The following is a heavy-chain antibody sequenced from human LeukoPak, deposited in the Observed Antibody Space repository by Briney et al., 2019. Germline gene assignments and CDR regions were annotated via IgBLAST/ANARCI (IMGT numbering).Heavy chain of an antibody. CDR2: IKQDGGEK. CDR3: ARDGTAAGPYFDL. J-gene: IGHJ4*01. Sequence: GGSLRLSCAVSGFTFSSYWMNWVRQAPGKGLEWVASIKQDGGEKSYVDSVKGRFTISRDNAKNSLYLQMSSLRAEDTAVYYCARDGTAAGPYFDLWGQGTLVTVSS. D-gene: IGHD6-13*01. CDR1: GFTFSSYW. V-gene: IGHV3-7*01.